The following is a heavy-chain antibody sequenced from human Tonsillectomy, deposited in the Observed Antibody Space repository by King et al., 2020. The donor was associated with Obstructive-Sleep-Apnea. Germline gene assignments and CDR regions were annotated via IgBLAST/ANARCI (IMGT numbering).Heavy chain of an antibody. V-gene: IGHV3-7*03. CDR1: GFMFSTYW. D-gene: IGHD3-10*01. CDR2: IKKDGSEK. Sequence: VQLVESGGDLVQPGGSLRLSCAASGFMFSTYWMSWVRQAPGKGLEWVANIKKDGSEKSFVDSVKGRFTLSRDNAKDSLYLQMNSLTAEDTAVYYCARVNRWVGELSFAGCFFDFWGQGTLVTVSS. CDR3: ARVNRWVGELSFAGCFFDF. J-gene: IGHJ4*02.